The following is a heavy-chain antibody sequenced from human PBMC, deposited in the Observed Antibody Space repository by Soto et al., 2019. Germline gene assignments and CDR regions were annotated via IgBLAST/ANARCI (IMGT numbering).Heavy chain of an antibody. Sequence: PGGSLRLSCAASGFTFSNAWMSWVRQAPGKGLEWVCRIKSKTDGGTTDYAAPVKGRFTISRDDSKNTLYLQMNSLKTEDTAVYYCTTDYPPQAGIQLWLGYYYYYGMDVWGQGTTVTVSS. CDR3: TTDYPPQAGIQLWLGYYYYYGMDV. J-gene: IGHJ6*02. CDR2: IKSKTDGGTT. V-gene: IGHV3-15*01. CDR1: GFTFSNAW. D-gene: IGHD5-18*01.